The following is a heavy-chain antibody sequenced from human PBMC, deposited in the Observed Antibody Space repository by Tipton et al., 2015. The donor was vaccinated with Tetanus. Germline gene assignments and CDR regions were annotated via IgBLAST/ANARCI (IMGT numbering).Heavy chain of an antibody. J-gene: IGHJ4*02. CDR3: AKHGARDTIGHHFDY. CDR1: GGSFSGHY. CDR2: VHHSGST. V-gene: IGHV4-34*01. D-gene: IGHD4-17*01. Sequence: TLSLTCAVYGGSFSGHYWSWMRQPPGKGLEWIGEVHHSGSTKYNPSLKSRVTILADTSKDQFSLRLSSVTAADTALYYCAKHGARDTIGHHFDYWTQGTLATVSS.